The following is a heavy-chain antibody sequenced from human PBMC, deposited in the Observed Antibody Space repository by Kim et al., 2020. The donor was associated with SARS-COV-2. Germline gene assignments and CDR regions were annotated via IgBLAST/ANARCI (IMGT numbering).Heavy chain of an antibody. D-gene: IGHD4-17*01. V-gene: IGHV3-20*01. Sequence: TDYAVSVKGRFTISRDNAKNSLYLQMNILRAEDTAVYHCARDAPYGDYVDFWGQGTLVNVSS. CDR2: T. CDR3: ARDAPYGDYVDF. J-gene: IGHJ4*02.